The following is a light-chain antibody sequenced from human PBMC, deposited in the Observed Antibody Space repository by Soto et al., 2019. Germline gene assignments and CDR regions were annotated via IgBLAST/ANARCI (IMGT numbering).Light chain of an antibody. CDR3: QQRYSHPWT. Sequence: DIQMTQSPSSLSSSIGDRATISCRASQNMKNYLNWYQHQRGKAPKLLVYAASTLQGGVPSRFTGSGSGTDFTLSISSLLPEDFATYFCQQRYSHPWTVGQGPTVEI. CDR1: QNMKNY. V-gene: IGKV1-39*01. CDR2: AAS. J-gene: IGKJ1*01.